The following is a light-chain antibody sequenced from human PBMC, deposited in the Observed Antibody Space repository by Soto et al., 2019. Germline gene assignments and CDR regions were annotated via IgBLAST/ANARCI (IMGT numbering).Light chain of an antibody. CDR1: QSVLYRSSNKNY. Sequence: DIVMTQSPDSLAVSLGERATINCKSSQSVLYRSSNKNYLAWYQQKPLQPPKLLIYWASTRESGVPDRFSGSGSGTDFTLTISSLQAEDVAVYYCQQYYSTPLTFGGGTKVEIK. J-gene: IGKJ4*01. V-gene: IGKV4-1*01. CDR3: QQYYSTPLT. CDR2: WAS.